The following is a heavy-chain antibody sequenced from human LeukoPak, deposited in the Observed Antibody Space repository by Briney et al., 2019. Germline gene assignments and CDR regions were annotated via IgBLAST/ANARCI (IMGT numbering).Heavy chain of an antibody. D-gene: IGHD3-3*01. Sequence: GESLKISCTGSGYTFKYYWIGWVRQMPGKGLEWMGIIYPGDSDTRYSPSFQGQVTISADKSISTAYLQWSSLKASDTAMYYCARGSITIFGGEYYYMDVWGKGTTVTVSS. CDR1: GYTFKYYW. V-gene: IGHV5-51*01. CDR2: IYPGDSDT. J-gene: IGHJ6*03. CDR3: ARGSITIFGGEYYYMDV.